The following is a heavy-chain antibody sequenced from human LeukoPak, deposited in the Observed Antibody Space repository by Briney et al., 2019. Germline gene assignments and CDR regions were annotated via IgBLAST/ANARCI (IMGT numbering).Heavy chain of an antibody. CDR1: GGTFSSYA. V-gene: IGHV1-69*05. D-gene: IGHD1-26*01. Sequence: SVKVSCKASGGTFSSYAISWVRQAPGQGLEWMGRIIPIFGTANYAQKFQGRVTITTDESTSTAHMELSSLRSEDTAVYYCASGGIVGATGYFDYWGQGTLVTVSS. J-gene: IGHJ4*02. CDR2: IIPIFGTA. CDR3: ASGGIVGATGYFDY.